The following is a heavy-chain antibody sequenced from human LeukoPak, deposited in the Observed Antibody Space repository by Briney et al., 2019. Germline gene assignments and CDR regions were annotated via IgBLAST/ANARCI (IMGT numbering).Heavy chain of an antibody. CDR3: ARLLWFGEGRGFDI. V-gene: IGHV5-51*01. D-gene: IGHD3-10*01. CDR2: IYPGDSET. Sequence: GESLKISCKGSGYGFSSQWIGWVRQMPGKGLEWMGVIYPGDSETRYSPSFQGQVTISADKSISTAYLQWSSLKASDSAMYYCARLLWFGEGRGFDIWGQGTMVTVSS. CDR1: GYGFSSQW. J-gene: IGHJ3*02.